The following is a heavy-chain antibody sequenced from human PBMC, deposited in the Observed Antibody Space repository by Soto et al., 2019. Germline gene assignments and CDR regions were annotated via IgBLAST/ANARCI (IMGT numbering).Heavy chain of an antibody. V-gene: IGHV3-74*01. J-gene: IGHJ4*02. D-gene: IGHD3-9*01. CDR2: INSDGSST. CDR3: ARDQYDILTGPNY. CDR1: GFTFSSYW. Sequence: PGGSLRLSCAASGFTFSSYWMHWVRQAPGKGLVWVSRINSDGSSTSYADSVKSRFTISRDNAKNTLYLQMNGLRPEDAAVYYCARDQYDILTGPNYWGQGTLVTVSS.